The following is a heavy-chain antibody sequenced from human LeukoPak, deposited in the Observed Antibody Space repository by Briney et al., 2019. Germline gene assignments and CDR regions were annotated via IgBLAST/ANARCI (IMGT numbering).Heavy chain of an antibody. Sequence: GESLRLSCAASGFTFSIYSMNWVRPAPGKGLEWVSYIRCSSNTIHHADSVKGRLTISRDNAKNSLYLQMNSLRAEDTAMYYCARDIWFGDYTGFEPCGQGDLWTVSS. V-gene: IGHV3-48*01. CDR2: IRCSSNTI. CDR3: ARDIWFGDYTGFEP. D-gene: IGHD3-10*01. CDR1: GFTFSIYS. J-gene: IGHJ5*02.